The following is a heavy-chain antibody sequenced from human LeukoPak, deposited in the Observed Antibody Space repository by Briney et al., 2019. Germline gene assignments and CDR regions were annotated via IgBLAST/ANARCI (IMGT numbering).Heavy chain of an antibody. D-gene: IGHD6-13*01. Sequence: ASVKVSCKASGYTFTSFYMHWVRQAPGQGLEWMGRINPNSGGTKYAQKFQGRVTMTTDTSINTAYLELSRLRSDDTAVYYCARGYSSSWLDYWGQGTLVTVSS. V-gene: IGHV1-2*06. CDR2: INPNSGGT. CDR3: ARGYSSSWLDY. CDR1: GYTFTSFY. J-gene: IGHJ4*02.